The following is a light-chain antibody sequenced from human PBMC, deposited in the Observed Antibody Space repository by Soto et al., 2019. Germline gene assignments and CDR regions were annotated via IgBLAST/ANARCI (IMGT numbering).Light chain of an antibody. Sequence: QSVLTQPASVSGSPGQSITISCTGTSSDVGGYNHVSWYQQHPVKAPKLMIYDVTNRPSGVSDRFSGSKSGNTASLTISGLQAEDXADYYCSSYTSSSTPYVFGTGTKVTVL. CDR2: DVT. CDR1: SSDVGGYNH. CDR3: SSYTSSSTPYV. J-gene: IGLJ1*01. V-gene: IGLV2-14*01.